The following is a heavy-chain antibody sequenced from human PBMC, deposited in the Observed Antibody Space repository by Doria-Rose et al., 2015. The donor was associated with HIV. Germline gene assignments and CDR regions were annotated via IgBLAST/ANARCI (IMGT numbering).Heavy chain of an antibody. J-gene: IGHJ4*02. Sequence: SGPVLVKPTETLTLTCTVSGVSLSSPGMGVSWIRQPPGKALEWLANTFSDDERSYKTSLKSILTISRGTSKSQVVLTMTDMDPVDTATYYCARIKSSRWYHKYYFDFWGQGTLVIVSA. D-gene: IGHD6-13*01. CDR2: TFSDDER. CDR3: ARIKSSRWYHKYYFDF. V-gene: IGHV2-26*01. CDR1: GVSLSSPGMG.